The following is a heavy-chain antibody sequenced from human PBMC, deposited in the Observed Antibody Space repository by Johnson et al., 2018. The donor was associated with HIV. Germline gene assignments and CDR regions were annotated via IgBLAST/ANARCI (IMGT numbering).Heavy chain of an antibody. Sequence: QVQLVESGGGGVQPGRSLRLSCAASGFTFSSYGMHWVRQAPGKGLEWVAIIWYDGSDKYYADSVKGRFTISRDNSKNTLFLQMNSLRAEDTAVYYCAKDRGSGWPDGFEVWGQGAMVTVSS. D-gene: IGHD6-19*01. V-gene: IGHV3-33*06. CDR3: AKDRGSGWPDGFEV. J-gene: IGHJ3*01. CDR2: IWYDGSDK. CDR1: GFTFSSYG.